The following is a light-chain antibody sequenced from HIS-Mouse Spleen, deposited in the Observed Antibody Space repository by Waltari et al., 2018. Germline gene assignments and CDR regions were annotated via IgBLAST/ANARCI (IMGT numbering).Light chain of an antibody. CDR1: ALPKKY. CDR2: EDS. J-gene: IGLJ2*01. Sequence: SYELTQPPSVSVSPGQTARITCSGDALPKKYASLYQQKSGQAPVLGIYEDSKRPSGIPERFSGSSSGTMATLTISGAQVEDEADYYCYSTDSSGNHRVFGGGTKLTVL. CDR3: YSTDSSGNHRV. V-gene: IGLV3-10*01.